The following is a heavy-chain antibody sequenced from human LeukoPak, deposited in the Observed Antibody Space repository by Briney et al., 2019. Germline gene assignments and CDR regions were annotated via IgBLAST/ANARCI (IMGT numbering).Heavy chain of an antibody. CDR3: ARGYYYDSSGYDAFDI. D-gene: IGHD3-22*01. V-gene: IGHV4-34*01. J-gene: IGHJ3*02. CDR1: GGSFSGYY. Sequence: PSETLSLTCAVYGGSFSGYYWSWIRQPPGKGLEWIGEINHSGSTNYNPSLKSRVTISVDTSKNQFSLKLSSVTAADTAVYYCARGYYYDSSGYDAFDIWGQGTMVTVSS. CDR2: INHSGST.